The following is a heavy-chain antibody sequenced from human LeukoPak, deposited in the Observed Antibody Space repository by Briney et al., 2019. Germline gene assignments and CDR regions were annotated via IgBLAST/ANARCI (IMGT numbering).Heavy chain of an antibody. CDR1: GFTFSSYE. CDR2: ISSSGSTI. J-gene: IGHJ4*02. D-gene: IGHD1-1*01. Sequence: WGSLRLSCAASGFTFSSYEMNWVRQAPGKGLEWVSYISSSGSTIYYADSVKGRFTISRDNAKNSLYLQMDSLRAEDTAVYYCVENDYGDYWGQGTLVTVSS. CDR3: VENDYGDY. V-gene: IGHV3-48*03.